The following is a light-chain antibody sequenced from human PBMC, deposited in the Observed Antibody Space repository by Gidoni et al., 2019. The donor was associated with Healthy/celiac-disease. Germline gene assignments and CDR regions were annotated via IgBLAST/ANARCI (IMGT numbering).Light chain of an antibody. Sequence: DSQMTQSPSTLSASLGDRVTITCRASQSISSWLAWYQQKPGKAPKLLIYKASSLDSGVPSRFSGSGSGTEFTLTISSLQPDDFATYYCQQYNSYSPEISFGQGTKLEIK. CDR1: QSISSW. J-gene: IGKJ2*03. CDR3: QQYNSYSPEIS. V-gene: IGKV1-5*03. CDR2: KAS.